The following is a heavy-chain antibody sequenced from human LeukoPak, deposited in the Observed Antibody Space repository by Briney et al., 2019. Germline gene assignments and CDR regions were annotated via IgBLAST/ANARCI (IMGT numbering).Heavy chain of an antibody. CDR1: GFTFSSYG. CDR3: ASGGIAYARGQWRDYYYYMDV. CDR2: ISGSGGST. Sequence: GGSLRLSCAASGFTFSSYGMSWVRQAPGKGLEWVSAISGSGGSTYYADSVKGRFTISRDNSKNTLYLQMNSLRAEDTAVYYCASGGIAYARGQWRDYYYYMDVWGKGATVTVSS. J-gene: IGHJ6*03. V-gene: IGHV3-23*01. D-gene: IGHD6-13*01.